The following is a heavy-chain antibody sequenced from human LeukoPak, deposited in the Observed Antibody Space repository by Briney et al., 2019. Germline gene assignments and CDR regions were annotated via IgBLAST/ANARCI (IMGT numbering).Heavy chain of an antibody. D-gene: IGHD2-15*01. CDR3: ARYIVVVVAATFDAFDI. CDR2: IYHGGNT. CDR1: GGSISSSGHY. V-gene: IGHV4-39*07. Sequence: PSETLSLTCTVSGGSISSSGHYWGWIRQPPGKGLEWIGTIYHGGNTYYNPSLKSRAALSVDTSKNQFSLRLSSVTAADTAVYYCARYIVVVVAATFDAFDIWGQGTTVTVSS. J-gene: IGHJ3*02.